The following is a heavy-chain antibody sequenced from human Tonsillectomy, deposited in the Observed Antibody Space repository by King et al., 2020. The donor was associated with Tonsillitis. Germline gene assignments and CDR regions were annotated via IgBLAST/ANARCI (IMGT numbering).Heavy chain of an antibody. D-gene: IGHD1-26*01. CDR3: ARLSGNYYVFFS. CDR2: IFYSGST. V-gene: IGHV4-59*01. J-gene: IGHJ5*02. Sequence: VQLQESGPGLVKASETLSLTCTVSGGSISGYYWSWIRQPPGKGLEWIGYIFYSGSTSYNPSLKGRVNISVDTSKNQPSLKLTSVTAADTAVYYCARLSGNYYVFFSWGQGTLVTVSS. CDR1: GGSISGYY.